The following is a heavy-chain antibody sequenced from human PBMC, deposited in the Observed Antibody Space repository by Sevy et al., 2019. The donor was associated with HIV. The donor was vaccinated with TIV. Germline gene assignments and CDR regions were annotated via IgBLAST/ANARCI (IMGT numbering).Heavy chain of an antibody. CDR1: GFTFSSYS. V-gene: IGHV3-21*01. CDR3: ARDEVGGSYWEFDY. CDR2: ISTSSSYI. Sequence: GGSLRLSCAASGFTFSSYSMNWVRQAPGKGLEWVSSISTSSSYISYADSVKGRFTISRDNAKNSLYLQMNSLRAEDTAVYYCARDEVGGSYWEFDYWGQGTLVTVSS. D-gene: IGHD1-26*01. J-gene: IGHJ4*02.